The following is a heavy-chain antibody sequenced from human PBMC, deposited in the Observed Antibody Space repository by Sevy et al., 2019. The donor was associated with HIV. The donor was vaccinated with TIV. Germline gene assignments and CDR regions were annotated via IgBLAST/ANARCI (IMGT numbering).Heavy chain of an antibody. D-gene: IGHD6-19*01. CDR3: ARGGGNGWYYFDY. Sequence: ASVKVSCKASGGIFRTNAFSWVRQAPGQGLEWMGGIIPVLGTVNYPRKFQGRVTITADESTKTVYMELSSLRSEDTAVYYCARGGGNGWYYFDYWGQETLVTVSS. J-gene: IGHJ4*02. CDR2: IIPVLGTV. CDR1: GGIFRTNA. V-gene: IGHV1-69*13.